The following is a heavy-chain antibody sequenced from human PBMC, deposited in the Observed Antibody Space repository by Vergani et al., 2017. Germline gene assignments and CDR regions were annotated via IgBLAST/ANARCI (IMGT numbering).Heavy chain of an antibody. CDR1: GGTFSSYA. CDR2: INPNSGGT. Sequence: QVQLVQSGAEVKKPGSSVKVSCKASGGTFSSYAISWVRQAPGQGLEWMGWINPNSGGTNYAQKFQGWVTMTRDTSISRAYMELSRLRSDDTAVYYCARALVATIGGYYYYYGMDVWGQGTTVTVSS. D-gene: IGHD5-12*01. CDR3: ARALVATIGGYYYYYGMDV. V-gene: IGHV1-2*04. J-gene: IGHJ6*02.